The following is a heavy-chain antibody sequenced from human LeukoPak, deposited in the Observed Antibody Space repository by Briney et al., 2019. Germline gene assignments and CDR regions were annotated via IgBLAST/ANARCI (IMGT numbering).Heavy chain of an antibody. J-gene: IGHJ5*02. V-gene: IGHV4-61*02. D-gene: IGHD3-3*01. Sequence: PSETLSLTCTVSGGSISSSSYYWGWIRQPPGKGLEWIGRIYTSGSTNYNPSLKSRVTISVDTSKNQFSLKLSSVTAADTAVYYCARDKETYYDFWSGNVFDPWGQGTLVTVSS. CDR1: GGSISSSSYY. CDR3: ARDKETYYDFWSGNVFDP. CDR2: IYTSGST.